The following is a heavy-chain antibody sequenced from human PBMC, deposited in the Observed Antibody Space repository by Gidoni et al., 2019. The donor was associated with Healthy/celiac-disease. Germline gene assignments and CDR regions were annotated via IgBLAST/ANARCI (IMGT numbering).Heavy chain of an antibody. CDR1: GFTFSSYA. CDR2: ISGSGGST. D-gene: IGHD6-13*01. J-gene: IGHJ6*02. CDR3: AKGGPAASNYYYGMDV. V-gene: IGHV3-23*01. Sequence: EVQLLESGGGLVQPGGSLRLSCAASGFTFSSYAMSWVRQAPGKGLEWVSAISGSGGSTYYADSVKGRFTISRDNSKNTLYLQMNSLRAEDTAVYYCAKGGPAASNYYYGMDVWGQGTTVTVSS.